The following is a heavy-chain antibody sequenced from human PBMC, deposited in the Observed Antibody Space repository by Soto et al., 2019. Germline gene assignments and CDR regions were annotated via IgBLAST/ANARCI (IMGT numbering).Heavy chain of an antibody. J-gene: IGHJ4*01. V-gene: IGHV4-59*01. CDR3: AREPGRRGYPFDY. CDR2: IYYTGST. Sequence: QVQLQESGPGLVKPSETLSLTCTGSGGSINNYYWIWLRQPPGKGLAWIGLIYYTGSTNYNPSLTSRVTISVATSKNQFSLTLNSVTAADTAVYYCAREPGRRGYPFDYWGHGTLVTVSS. CDR1: GGSINNYY. D-gene: IGHD3-22*01.